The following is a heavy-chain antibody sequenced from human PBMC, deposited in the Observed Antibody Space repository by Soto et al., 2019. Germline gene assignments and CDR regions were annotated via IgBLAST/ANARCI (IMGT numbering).Heavy chain of an antibody. Sequence: GGSVKVSCKASGYTFTGYYMHWVRQAPGQGLEWMGWINPNSGGTNYAQKFQGRVTMTRDTSISTAYMELSRLRSDDTAVYYCARVMGRGYSYGPRSPEFPWGQGTLVTVSS. D-gene: IGHD5-18*01. CDR3: ARVMGRGYSYGPRSPEFP. J-gene: IGHJ5*02. V-gene: IGHV1-2*02. CDR1: GYTFTGYY. CDR2: INPNSGGT.